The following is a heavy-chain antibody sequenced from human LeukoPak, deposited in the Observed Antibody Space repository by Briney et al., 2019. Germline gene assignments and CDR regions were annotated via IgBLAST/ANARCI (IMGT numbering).Heavy chain of an antibody. D-gene: IGHD3-22*01. CDR3: ARENEARYYYDSSGYSDAFDI. Sequence: PGGSLRLSCAATGFTFSDHYMDWVRQAPGKGLEWVGRTRNIANSYTTEYAAPVKGRFTISRDDSKNSLYLQMNSLKTEDTAVYYCARENEARYYYDSSGYSDAFDIWGQGTMVTVSS. V-gene: IGHV3-72*01. J-gene: IGHJ3*02. CDR1: GFTFSDHY. CDR2: TRNIANSYTT.